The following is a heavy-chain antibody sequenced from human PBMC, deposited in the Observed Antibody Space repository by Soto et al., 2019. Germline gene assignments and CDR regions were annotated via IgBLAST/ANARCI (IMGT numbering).Heavy chain of an antibody. CDR2: MNPNSGNT. V-gene: IGHV1-8*01. J-gene: IGHJ1*01. D-gene: IGHD3-22*01. Sequence: QVQLVQSGAEVKKPGASLKVSCKASGYTFTSYDIKWVRQATGQGLEWMGWMNPNSGNTGYAQKFQGRVTMTSNTSISTAYMELSSLISEDTAVYYCARGLGDSSGYVAFQHWGQGTLVTVSS. CDR3: ARGLGDSSGYVAFQH. CDR1: GYTFTSYD.